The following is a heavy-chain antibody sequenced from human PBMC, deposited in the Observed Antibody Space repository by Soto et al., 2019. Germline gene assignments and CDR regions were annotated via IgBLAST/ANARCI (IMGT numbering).Heavy chain of an antibody. V-gene: IGHV3-66*01. Sequence: EVQLVESGGGVIQPGGSLRLSCAAPGFSVRSNYMNWVRQAPGKGLEWVSIIYSGSGGSTYYADSVKGRFTISSDTSKDTVFLQMNSLRAEDTAMYYGASRRYGSGSRWGQGTLVTVSS. CDR3: ASRRYGSGSR. CDR2: IYSGSGGST. CDR1: GFSVRSNY. J-gene: IGHJ4*02. D-gene: IGHD3-10*01.